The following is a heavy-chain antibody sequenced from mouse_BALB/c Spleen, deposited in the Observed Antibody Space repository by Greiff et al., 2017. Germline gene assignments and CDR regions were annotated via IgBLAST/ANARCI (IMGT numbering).Heavy chain of an antibody. Sequence: VQLQQSGAELVRPGTSVKISCKASGYTFTNYWLGWVKQRPGHGLEGIGDIYPGGGYTNYNEKFKGKATLTADTSSSTAYMQLSSLTSEDSAVFFCAREGLYYYGSSAWFAYWGQGTLVTVSA. CDR3: AREGLYYYGSSAWFAY. D-gene: IGHD1-1*01. V-gene: IGHV1-63*02. J-gene: IGHJ3*01. CDR2: IYPGGGYT. CDR1: GYTFTNYW.